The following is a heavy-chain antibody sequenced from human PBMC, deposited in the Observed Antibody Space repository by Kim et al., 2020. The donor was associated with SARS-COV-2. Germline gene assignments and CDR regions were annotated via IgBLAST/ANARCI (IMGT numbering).Heavy chain of an antibody. CDR2: IYYSGST. V-gene: IGHV4-31*03. CDR1: GGSISSGGYY. CDR3: ARVPKDGYPIPSHWYFDL. D-gene: IGHD5-12*01. J-gene: IGHJ2*01. Sequence: SETLSLTCTVSGGSISSGGYYWSWIRQHPGKGLEWIGYIYYSGSTYYNPSLKSRVTISVDTSKNQFSLKLSSVTAADTAVYYCARVPKDGYPIPSHWYFDLWGRGTLVTVSS.